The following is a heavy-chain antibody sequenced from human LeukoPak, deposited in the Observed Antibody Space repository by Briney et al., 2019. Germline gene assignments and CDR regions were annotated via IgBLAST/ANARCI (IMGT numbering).Heavy chain of an antibody. Sequence: PGGSLRLSCAASGFTVSSNYMTWVREAPGPGLEWVSVIYFGGTTYYADSVKGRFTISRDNSKNTVYLQMNSLRVEDTAVYYCARGDGVYVYWGQGTLVTVSS. V-gene: IGHV3-53*01. CDR1: GFTVSSNY. D-gene: IGHD5/OR15-5a*01. CDR2: IYFGGTT. CDR3: ARGDGVYVY. J-gene: IGHJ4*02.